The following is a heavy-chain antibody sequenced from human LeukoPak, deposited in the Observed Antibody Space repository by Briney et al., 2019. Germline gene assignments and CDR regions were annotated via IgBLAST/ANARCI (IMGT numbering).Heavy chain of an antibody. D-gene: IGHD7-27*01. J-gene: IGHJ4*02. CDR1: GFTFSDYY. CDR3: ARDMTKLGYFDY. Sequence: GGSLRLSCAASGFTFSDYYMSWIRQAPGKGLEWVSVIYSGGSTYYADSVKGRFTISRDNSKNTLYLQMNSLRAEDTAVYYCARDMTKLGYFDYWGQGTLVTVSS. V-gene: IGHV3-66*02. CDR2: IYSGGST.